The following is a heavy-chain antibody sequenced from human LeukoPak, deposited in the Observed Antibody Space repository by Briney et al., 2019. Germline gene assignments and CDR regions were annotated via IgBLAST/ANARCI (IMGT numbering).Heavy chain of an antibody. V-gene: IGHV4-34*01. D-gene: IGHD3-16*01. CDR3: ARGRYGPRLGN. CDR2: INNSGST. CDR1: GASFSDSY. Sequence: TSETLSLTRAVYGASFSDSYWSWIRQSPEKGLEWIGEINNSGSTSYNPSLNSRVIMSVDRSKNQFSLRLTSVTAADTAVYYCARGRYGPRLGNWGQGTLVTVSS. J-gene: IGHJ4*02.